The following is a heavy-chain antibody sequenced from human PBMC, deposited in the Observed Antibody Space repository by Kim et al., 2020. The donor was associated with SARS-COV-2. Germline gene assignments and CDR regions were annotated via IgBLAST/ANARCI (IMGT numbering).Heavy chain of an antibody. V-gene: IGHV3-33*01. CDR3: ARDLDYDSSGYYRYYYYGMDV. D-gene: IGHD3-22*01. Sequence: GGSLRLSCAASGFTFSSYGMHWVRQAPGKGLEWVAVIWYDGSNKYYADSVKGRFTISRDNSKNTLYLQMNSLRAEDTAVYYCARDLDYDSSGYYRYYYYGMDVWGQGTTVTVSS. CDR1: GFTFSSYG. J-gene: IGHJ6*02. CDR2: IWYDGSNK.